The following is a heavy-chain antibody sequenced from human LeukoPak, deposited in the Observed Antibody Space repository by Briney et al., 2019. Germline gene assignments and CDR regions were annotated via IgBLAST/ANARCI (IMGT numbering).Heavy chain of an antibody. CDR1: GFTFSSYA. Sequence: GGSLRLSCAASGFTFSSYAMHWVRQAPGKGLEWVAVISYDGSNKYYADSVKGRFTISRDNSKNTLYLQMNSLRAEDTAVYYCARGGVRGTYYYYGMDVWGQGTTVTVSS. V-gene: IGHV3-30-3*01. CDR2: ISYDGSNK. CDR3: ARGGVRGTYYYYGMDV. J-gene: IGHJ6*02. D-gene: IGHD3-10*01.